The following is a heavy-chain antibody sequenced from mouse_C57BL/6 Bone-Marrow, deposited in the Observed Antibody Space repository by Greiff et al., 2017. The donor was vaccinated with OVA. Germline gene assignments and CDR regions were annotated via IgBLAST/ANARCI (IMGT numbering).Heavy chain of an antibody. V-gene: IGHV10-1*01. CDR1: GFSFNTYT. CDR3: VRQPPIYYYGSTPYFDV. Sequence: EVHLVESGGGLVQPKGSLKLSCAASGFSFNTYTMNWVRQAPGKGLEWVARIRSKSNNYATYYADSVKDRFTISRDDSESMLYLQMNNLKTEDTAMYYCVRQPPIYYYGSTPYFDVWGTGTTVTVSS. J-gene: IGHJ1*03. CDR2: IRSKSNNYAT. D-gene: IGHD1-1*01.